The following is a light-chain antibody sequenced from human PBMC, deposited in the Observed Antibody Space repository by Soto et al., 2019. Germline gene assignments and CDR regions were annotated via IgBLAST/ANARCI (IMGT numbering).Light chain of an antibody. J-gene: IGLJ2*01. Sequence: QSVLTQPASVSGSPGQSITISCSGTSSDIGAYDHVAWFQQFPGKTPKLVIYSVSNRPSGVSYRFSGSKSGTTASLTISGLQADDEAEYFCSSYTAGRTFVFGGGTKLTVL. CDR1: SSDIGAYDH. V-gene: IGLV2-14*01. CDR3: SSYTAGRTFV. CDR2: SVS.